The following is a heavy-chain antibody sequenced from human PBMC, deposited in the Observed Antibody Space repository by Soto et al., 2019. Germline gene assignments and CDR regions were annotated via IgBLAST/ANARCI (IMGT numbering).Heavy chain of an antibody. V-gene: IGHV3-30-3*01. CDR2: ISYDGSNK. J-gene: IGHJ4*02. D-gene: IGHD6-19*01. Sequence: PGGSLRLSCAASGFTFSSYAMHWVRQAPGKGLEWVAVISYDGSNKYYADSVKGRFTISRDNSKNTLYLQMNSLRAEDTAVYYCARENIAVAGTFVYWGQGTLVTVSS. CDR3: ARENIAVAGTFVY. CDR1: GFTFSSYA.